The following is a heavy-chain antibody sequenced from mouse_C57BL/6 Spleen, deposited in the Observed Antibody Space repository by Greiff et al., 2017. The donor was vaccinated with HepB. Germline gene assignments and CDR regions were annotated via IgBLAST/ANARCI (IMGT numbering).Heavy chain of an antibody. J-gene: IGHJ2*01. D-gene: IGHD1-1*01. CDR1: GYTFTDYE. CDR2: IDPETGGT. Sequence: VQLQQSGAELVRPGASVTLSCKASGYTFTDYEMHWVKHTPVHGLEWIGAIDPETGGTAYNQKFKGKAILTADKSSSTAYMELRSLTSEDAAVYYCTRRYYGSIWDYWGQGTTLTVSS. CDR3: TRRYYGSIWDY. V-gene: IGHV1-15*01.